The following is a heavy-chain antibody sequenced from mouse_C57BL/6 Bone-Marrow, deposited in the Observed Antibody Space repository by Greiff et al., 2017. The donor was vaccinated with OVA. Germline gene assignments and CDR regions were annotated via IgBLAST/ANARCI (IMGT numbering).Heavy chain of an antibody. J-gene: IGHJ4*01. D-gene: IGHD1-1*02. Sequence: QVTLKVCGPGILQSSQTLSLTCSFSGFSLSTSGMGVSWIRQPSGKGLEWLAHIYWDDDKRYNPSLKSRLTISKDTSRNQVFLKITSVDTADTATDYCARRAGGRGYYYAMDYWGQGTSVTVSS. V-gene: IGHV8-12*01. CDR1: GFSLSTSGMG. CDR2: IYWDDDK. CDR3: ARRAGGRGYYYAMDY.